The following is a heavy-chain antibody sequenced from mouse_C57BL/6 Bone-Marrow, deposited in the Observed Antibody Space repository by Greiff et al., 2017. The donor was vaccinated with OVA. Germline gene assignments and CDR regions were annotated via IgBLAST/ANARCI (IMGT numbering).Heavy chain of an antibody. CDR3: ASIYYDYPWFAY. J-gene: IGHJ3*01. CDR1: GFSLTSYG. CDR2: IWSGGST. D-gene: IGHD2-4*01. Sequence: QVQLQQSGPGLVQPSQSLSITCTVSGFSLTSYGVHWVRQSPGKGLEWLGVIWSGGSTDYNAAFISRLSISKDNSKSQVFFKINSLQADDTAIYYCASIYYDYPWFAYWGQGTLVTVSA. V-gene: IGHV2-2*01.